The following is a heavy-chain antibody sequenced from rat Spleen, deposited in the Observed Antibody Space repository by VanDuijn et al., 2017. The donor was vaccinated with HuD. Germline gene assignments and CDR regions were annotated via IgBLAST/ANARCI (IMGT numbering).Heavy chain of an antibody. CDR2: ISYDGSST. J-gene: IGHJ4*01. CDR3: TIRIGDA. V-gene: IGHV5-29*01. D-gene: IGHD3-6*01. Sequence: EVQLVESDGGLVQPGRSLKLSCAASGFTFSDFYMAWVRQAPTKGLEWVATISYDGSSTYYRDSVKGRFTISRDNAKSTLYLQMDSLRSEDTATYYCTIRIGDAWGQGASVTVSS. CDR1: GFTFSDFY.